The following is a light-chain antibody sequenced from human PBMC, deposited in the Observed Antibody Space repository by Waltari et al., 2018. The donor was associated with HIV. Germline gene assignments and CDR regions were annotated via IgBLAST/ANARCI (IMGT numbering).Light chain of an antibody. CDR1: YLGDKD. CDR2: QDD. CDR3: QAWDSSTVL. Sequence: SHELTQPPSVSVSPGQTAGITCSGDYLGDKDDSWDQQKPGQSPVLVIYQDDKRPAGIPVRFSGSNSGNTATLTITGTQAMDEADYYCQAWDSSTVLFGGGTKLTVL. V-gene: IGLV3-1*01. J-gene: IGLJ2*01.